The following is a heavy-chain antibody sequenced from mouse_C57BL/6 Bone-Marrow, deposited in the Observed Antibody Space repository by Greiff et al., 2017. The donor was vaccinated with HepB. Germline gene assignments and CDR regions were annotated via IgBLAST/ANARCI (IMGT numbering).Heavy chain of an antibody. CDR2: ILPGSGST. CDR3: ARDYGGSGWFAY. CDR1: GYTFTGYW. J-gene: IGHJ3*01. V-gene: IGHV1-9*01. D-gene: IGHD1-1*01. Sequence: QVQLQQSGAELMKPGASVKLSCKATGYTFTGYWIEWVKQRPGHGLEWIGEILPGSGSTNYNEKFKGKATFTADTSSNTAYMQQSSLTTEDSAIYYCARDYGGSGWFAYWGQRTLVTVSA.